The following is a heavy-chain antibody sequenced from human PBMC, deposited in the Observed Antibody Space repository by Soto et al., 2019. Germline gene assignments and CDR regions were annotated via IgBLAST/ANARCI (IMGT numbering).Heavy chain of an antibody. CDR1: GFTFRSYS. CDR3: ARDVWGTNWFDP. J-gene: IGHJ5*02. D-gene: IGHD3-16*01. V-gene: IGHV3-21*01. CDR2: ISISSSYI. Sequence: GGSLRLSCAASGFTFRSYSMNWVRQAPGKGLEWVSSISISSSYINYTDSVRGRFTISRDNAKNSLYLQMNSLRVEDTAVYYCARDVWGTNWFDPWGQGTLVTVSS.